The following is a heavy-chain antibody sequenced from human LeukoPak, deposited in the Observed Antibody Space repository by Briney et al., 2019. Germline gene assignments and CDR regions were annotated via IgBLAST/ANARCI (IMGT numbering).Heavy chain of an antibody. CDR2: INHSGST. D-gene: IGHD2-2*01. CDR1: GGSFSGYY. J-gene: IGHJ6*02. CDR3: ARGLVVVPAAVYYYYYGMDV. V-gene: IGHV4-34*01. Sequence: SETLSLTCAVYGGSFSGYYWSWIRQPPGKGLEWIGEINHSGSTNYNPSLKSRVTISVDTSKNQFSLKLSSVTAADTAVYYCARGLVVVPAAVYYYYYGMDVWGQGTTVTVSS.